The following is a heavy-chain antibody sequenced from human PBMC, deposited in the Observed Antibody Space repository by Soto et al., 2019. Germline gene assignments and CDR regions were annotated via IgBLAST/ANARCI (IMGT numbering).Heavy chain of an antibody. CDR3: ARYYYDSSGYYGYWFDP. CDR2: INAGNGNT. D-gene: IGHD3-22*01. Sequence: ASVKVSCKASGYTFTSYAMHWVRQAPGQRLEWMGWINAGNGNTKYSQKFQGRVTITRDTSASTAYMELSSLRSEDTAVYYCARYYYDSSGYYGYWFDPWGQGTLVTSPQ. J-gene: IGHJ5*02. CDR1: GYTFTSYA. V-gene: IGHV1-3*01.